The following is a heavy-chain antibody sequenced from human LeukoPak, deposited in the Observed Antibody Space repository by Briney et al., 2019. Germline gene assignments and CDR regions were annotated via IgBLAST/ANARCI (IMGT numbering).Heavy chain of an antibody. CDR1: GFTFSSYG. Sequence: PGGSLRLSCAASGFTFSSYGMHWVRQAPGKGLEWVAVISSDGNNKNYVDSVKGRFTFSRDNSKNTLYLQMNSLRAEDTAVYYCAKDQPGVDYGMDVWGQGTTVTVSS. D-gene: IGHD7-27*01. V-gene: IGHV3-30*18. J-gene: IGHJ6*02. CDR2: ISSDGNNK. CDR3: AKDQPGVDYGMDV.